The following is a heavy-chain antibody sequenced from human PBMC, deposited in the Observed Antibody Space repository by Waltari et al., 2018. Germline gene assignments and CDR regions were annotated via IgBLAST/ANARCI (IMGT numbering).Heavy chain of an antibody. CDR3: ARADYGGTADYDY. CDR2: KKKEGREA. Sequence: EVQLVESGGGLVQPGGSLRLSCAASGFTFSSHWMTWVRQAPGKGLDVLANKKKEGREAYYGDSVKGRFTISRDNTKNSLYLQMNSLRVEDTAVYYCARADYGGTADYDYWGQGTQVTVSS. CDR1: GFTFSSHW. D-gene: IGHD4-17*01. V-gene: IGHV3-7*04. J-gene: IGHJ4*02.